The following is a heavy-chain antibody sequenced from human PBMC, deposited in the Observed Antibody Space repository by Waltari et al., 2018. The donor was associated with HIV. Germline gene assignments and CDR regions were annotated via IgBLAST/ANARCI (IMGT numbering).Heavy chain of an antibody. CDR3: ARDNIVVVPAAYNWFDP. CDR1: GGSISSYY. Sequence: QVQLQESGPGLVKPSETLSLTCTVSGGSISSYYWSWIRQPAGKGLEWIGRIYTSGSTNYNPSLKSRVTMSVDTSKNQFSLKLSSMTAADTAVYYCARDNIVVVPAAYNWFDPWGQGTLVTVSS. CDR2: IYTSGST. V-gene: IGHV4-4*07. D-gene: IGHD2-2*01. J-gene: IGHJ5*02.